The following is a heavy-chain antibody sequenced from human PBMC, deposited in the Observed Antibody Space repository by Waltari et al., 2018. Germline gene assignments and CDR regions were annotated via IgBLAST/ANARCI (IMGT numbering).Heavy chain of an antibody. CDR2: LMADGTTH. D-gene: IGHD3-9*01. J-gene: IGHJ4*02. CDR1: GLTLGSYG. V-gene: IGHV3-30*02. CDR3: ARGTDYCFDS. Sequence: QVQRVESGGGVVQTGGSLRLSCSASGLTLGSYGMDWVRQAPGKGLEWVAFLMADGTTHYYADSVKGRLTISRDSSKNTLYLQMNSLRPEDTAVYYCARGTDYCFDSWGQGALVTVSS.